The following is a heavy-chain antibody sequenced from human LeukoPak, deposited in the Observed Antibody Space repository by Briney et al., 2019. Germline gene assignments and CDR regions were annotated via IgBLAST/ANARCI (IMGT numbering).Heavy chain of an antibody. Sequence: PGGSLRLSCAASGFTFSSYSMSWVRQAPGKGLEWVSVIYSDGPTFYADSVKGRFTISRDNSKNTLYLQMNSLRAEDTAVYYCARVTDSSGYFAFDIWGQGTMVTVSS. CDR1: GFTFSSYS. CDR3: ARVTDSSGYFAFDI. D-gene: IGHD3-22*01. J-gene: IGHJ3*02. CDR2: IYSDGPT. V-gene: IGHV3-66*01.